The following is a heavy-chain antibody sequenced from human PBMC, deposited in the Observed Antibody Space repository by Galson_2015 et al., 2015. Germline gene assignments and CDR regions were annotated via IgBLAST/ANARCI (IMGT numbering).Heavy chain of an antibody. D-gene: IGHD6-13*01. V-gene: IGHV3-21*01. CDR3: ARGGGAVACTAEYFQH. CDR1: GFILSSYR. Sequence: SLRLSCAASGFILSSYRMHWVRQAPGKGLEWVSSISSTRSYIYYADSVKGRFTISRDNAKNSLYLQMNSLRGEDTAVYYCARGGGAVACTAEYFQHWGQATLVTVSS. CDR2: ISSTRSYI. J-gene: IGHJ1*01.